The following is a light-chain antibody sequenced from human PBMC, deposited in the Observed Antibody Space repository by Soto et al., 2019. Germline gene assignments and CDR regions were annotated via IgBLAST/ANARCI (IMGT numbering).Light chain of an antibody. CDR3: QQHRSPSGT. V-gene: IGKV1-17*01. J-gene: IGKJ4*02. CDR2: GAS. Sequence: DRQRTESPNCLSPCVGGIVTITCLSSQDIRNYLGWYQQKPGKAPQLLIYGASSLQCGVSSRFSGSGFGTDFTLTISSLQSEDSAIYYCQQHRSPSGTFGGGTKVDIK. CDR1: QDIRNY.